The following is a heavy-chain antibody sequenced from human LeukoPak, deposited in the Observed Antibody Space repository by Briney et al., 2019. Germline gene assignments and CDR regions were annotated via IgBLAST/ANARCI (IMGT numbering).Heavy chain of an antibody. CDR2: INHSGST. CDR1: GGSFSGYY. V-gene: IGHV4-34*01. D-gene: IGHD6-6*01. Sequence: SETLSLTCAVYGGSFSGYYWSWIRQPPGKGLEWIGEINHSGSTNYNPSLKSRVTISVDTSKNQFSLKLSSVTAADTAVYYCARGRLGIAARPDNWFDPWGQGTLVTVSS. J-gene: IGHJ5*02. CDR3: ARGRLGIAARPDNWFDP.